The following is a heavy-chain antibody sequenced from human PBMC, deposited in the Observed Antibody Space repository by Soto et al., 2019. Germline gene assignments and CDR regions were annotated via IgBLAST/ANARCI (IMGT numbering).Heavy chain of an antibody. Sequence: EVLLLESGGGLVQPGGSLRLSCEASGFSFSSFAMNWVRQAPGKGLEWVSAIGDSGASTYYADSVKGRFTISRDNSRNTLCRHLNSVRAKGAHVYYGANWVELDVCGNGTTVTVSP. CDR1: GFSFSSFA. J-gene: IGHJ6*04. CDR2: IGDSGAST. CDR3: ANWVELDV. D-gene: IGHD1-26*01. V-gene: IGHV3-23*01.